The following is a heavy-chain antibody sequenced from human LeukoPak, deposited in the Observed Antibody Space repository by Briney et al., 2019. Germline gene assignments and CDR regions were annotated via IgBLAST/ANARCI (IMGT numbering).Heavy chain of an antibody. V-gene: IGHV1-24*01. CDR1: GYTLTELS. D-gene: IGHD5-18*01. J-gene: IGHJ6*02. Sequence: AASVKVSCTVSGYTLTELSMHWVRQAPGKGLGWMGGFDPEDGETIYAQKFQGRVTMTEDTSTDTAYMELSSLRSEDTAVYYCATESGYSYVRGYYYGMDVWGQGTTVTVSS. CDR3: ATESGYSYVRGYYYGMDV. CDR2: FDPEDGET.